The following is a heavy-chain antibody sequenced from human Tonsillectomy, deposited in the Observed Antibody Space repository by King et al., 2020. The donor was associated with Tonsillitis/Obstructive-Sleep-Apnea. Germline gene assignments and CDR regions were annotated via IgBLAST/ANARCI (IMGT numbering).Heavy chain of an antibody. D-gene: IGHD6-19*01. CDR3: ASQSSGWLDY. CDR1: GYNFTHFW. J-gene: IGHJ4*02. CDR2: IYFGDSDS. Sequence: VQLVESGAEVKKPGESLKISCELSGYNFTHFWVVWVRQLPGKGLDWMGIIYFGDSDSRYSPSFQGQVTISVDKSITTAYLQWSSLKASDTALYYCASQSSGWLDYWGQGTLVTVSS. V-gene: IGHV5-51*01.